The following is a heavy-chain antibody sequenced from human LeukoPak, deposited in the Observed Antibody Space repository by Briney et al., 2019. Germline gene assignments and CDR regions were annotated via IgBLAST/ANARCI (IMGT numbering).Heavy chain of an antibody. Sequence: ASVKVSCKASGYTFTGYYMHWLRQTPGQGLEWMGWINPNSGGTNYAQKFQGRVTMTRDTSISTAYMELSSLRSEDTAVYYCARGTVCGSGGKCSGSWYYDYWGQGTLVTVSS. D-gene: IGHD6-13*01. CDR2: INPNSGGT. CDR3: ARGTVCGSGGKCSGSWYYDY. CDR1: GYTFTGYY. J-gene: IGHJ4*02. V-gene: IGHV1-2*02.